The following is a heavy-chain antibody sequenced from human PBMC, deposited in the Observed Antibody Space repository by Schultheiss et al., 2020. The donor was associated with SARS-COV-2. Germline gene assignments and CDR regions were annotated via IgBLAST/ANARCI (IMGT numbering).Heavy chain of an antibody. D-gene: IGHD6-13*01. Sequence: GGSLRLSCAASGFTFDDYAMHWVRQAPGKGLEWVSGISWNSGSIGYADSVKGRFTISRDNAKSSLYLQMDSLRAEDTAVYYCAREVYGREQQLVRLSSPPPNYGMDVWGQGTTVTVSS. CDR1: GFTFDDYA. CDR3: AREVYGREQQLVRLSSPPPNYGMDV. V-gene: IGHV3-9*01. CDR2: ISWNSGSI. J-gene: IGHJ6*02.